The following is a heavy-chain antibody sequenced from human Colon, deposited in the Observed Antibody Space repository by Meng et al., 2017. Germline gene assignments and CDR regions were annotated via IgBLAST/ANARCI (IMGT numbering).Heavy chain of an antibody. Sequence: GSLKPSCPFSGAPVSSASHYWSWIRQSPGKGLEWIGHVYHSGDTNYNPSLKSRVTLSVDTSKNQFSLKLTSVTAADTAVYYCAKTSSNWFTSYNGMDVWGQGTTVTVSS. CDR1: GAPVSSASHY. J-gene: IGHJ6*02. V-gene: IGHV4-61*01. D-gene: IGHD6-13*01. CDR2: VYHSGDT. CDR3: AKTSSNWFTSYNGMDV.